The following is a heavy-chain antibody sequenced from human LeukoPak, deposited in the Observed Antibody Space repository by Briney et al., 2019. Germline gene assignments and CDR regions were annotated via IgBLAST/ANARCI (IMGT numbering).Heavy chain of an antibody. V-gene: IGHV1-18*01. CDR2: ISTYNGNT. CDR3: ARDGTYSGRPDY. Sequence: ASVKVSCKASGYTFARYGTSWVRQAPGQGLEWMGWISTYNGNTNYAQRLQGRVTMTTAASTGTAYMELRSLTSDDTAVYYCARDGTYSGRPDYWGQGTLVTVSS. J-gene: IGHJ4*02. D-gene: IGHD4-11*01. CDR1: GYTFARYG.